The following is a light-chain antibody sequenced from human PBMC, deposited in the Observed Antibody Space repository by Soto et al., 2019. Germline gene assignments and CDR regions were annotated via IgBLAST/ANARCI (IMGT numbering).Light chain of an antibody. CDR2: GNN. J-gene: IGLJ2*01. CDR3: AAWDDTLNGPV. V-gene: IGLV1-44*01. Sequence: QSVLTQPPSASGTPGQRVSISCSGSSSNIGSNTVTWYQQIPGTAPKLLIYGNNQRPSGVPDRISGSKSGTSASLAISGLQSEDEADYYCAAWDDTLNGPVFGGGTKLTVL. CDR1: SSNIGSNT.